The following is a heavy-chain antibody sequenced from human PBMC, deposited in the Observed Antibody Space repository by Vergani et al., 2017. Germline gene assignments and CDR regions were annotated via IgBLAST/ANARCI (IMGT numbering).Heavy chain of an antibody. J-gene: IGHJ6*03. CDR1: GGTFSNHG. V-gene: IGHV1-69*01. CDR3: ARVVTPTVALGFYHYMDV. CDR2: IIPLFHVA. D-gene: IGHD3-16*01. Sequence: QVQLVQSGAAVKKPGSSVKVSCKASGGTFSNHGINWLRRAPGQGLGWMGGIIPLFHVANYAQKFQGRVAINADESTNTFYMDLSSLKAEDTAIYYCARVVTPTVALGFYHYMDVWGKGTSVIVSS.